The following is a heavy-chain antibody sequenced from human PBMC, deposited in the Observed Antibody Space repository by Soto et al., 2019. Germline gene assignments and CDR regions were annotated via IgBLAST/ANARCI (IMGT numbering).Heavy chain of an antibody. V-gene: IGHV4-34*01. D-gene: IGHD3-9*01. CDR3: ASGYFDWLYAFDI. J-gene: IGHJ3*02. CDR1: GGSFSGYS. Sequence: SETLSLTCAVYGGSFSGYSWSWIRQPPGKGLEWIGEINHSGSANYNPSLKSRVTMSADTSKSQFSLRLSSVTAADTAVYYCASGYFDWLYAFDIWGQGTMVTVS. CDR2: INHSGSA.